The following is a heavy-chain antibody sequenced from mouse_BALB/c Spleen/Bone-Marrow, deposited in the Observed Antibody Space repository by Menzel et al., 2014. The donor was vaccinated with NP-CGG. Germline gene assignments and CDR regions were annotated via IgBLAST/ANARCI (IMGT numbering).Heavy chain of an antibody. D-gene: IGHD1-1*01. V-gene: IGHV1S56*01. CDR1: GYTFTSYY. J-gene: IGHJ3*01. Sequence: QVQLQQSGPELVKPGASVRISRKASGYTFTSYYIHWVKQRPGQGLEWIGWIYPGNVNTKYNEKFKGKATLTADKSSSTAYMQLSSLTSEDSAVYFCARSPGSSPAWFAYWGQGTLVTVSA. CDR2: IYPGNVNT. CDR3: ARSPGSSPAWFAY.